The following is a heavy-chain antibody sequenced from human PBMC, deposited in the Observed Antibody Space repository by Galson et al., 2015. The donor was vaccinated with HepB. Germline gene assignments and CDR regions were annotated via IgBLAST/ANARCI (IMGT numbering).Heavy chain of an antibody. CDR2: IIPIFSVA. J-gene: IGHJ5*02. V-gene: IGHV1-69*13. D-gene: IGHD3-16*01. CDR3: ARLGDRWQPPVDP. Sequence: SVKVSCKASGCTFSSFPISWVRQAPGHGLEWMSGIIPIFSVAHYAQKVQGRLTITADESTSTSYMELSSLRSDDTGVYYCARLGDRWQPPVDPWGQGTLVTVSS. CDR1: GCTFSSFP.